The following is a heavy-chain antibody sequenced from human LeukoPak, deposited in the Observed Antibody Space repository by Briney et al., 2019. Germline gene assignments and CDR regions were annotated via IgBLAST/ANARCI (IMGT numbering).Heavy chain of an antibody. D-gene: IGHD3-10*01. V-gene: IGHV3-48*02. CDR1: GFTFSSYS. J-gene: IGHJ4*02. CDR2: ISSSSSTI. CDR3: ARNLRRFFVRGVIRAVDY. Sequence: PGVSLRLSCAASGFTFSSYSMNWVRQAPGKGLEWVSYISSSSSTIYYADSVKGRFTISRDNAKNSLYLQMNSLRDEDTAVYYCARNLRRFFVRGVIRAVDYWGQGTLVTVSS.